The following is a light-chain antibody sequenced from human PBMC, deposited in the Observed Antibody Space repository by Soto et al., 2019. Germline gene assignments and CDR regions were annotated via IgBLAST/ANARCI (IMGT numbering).Light chain of an antibody. CDR2: GAS. CDR1: QSVSNN. Sequence: TVLMHSPGTLSLSPGVRATLSCTPSQSVSNNYLAWYQKKPGQAPRLIIYGASNRATGIPDRFGGRRSGAEFPLTINSLQSEDFAVYYCQPYNNWPLTFGGGTKVDIK. J-gene: IGKJ4*01. V-gene: IGKV3D-15*01. CDR3: QPYNNWPLT.